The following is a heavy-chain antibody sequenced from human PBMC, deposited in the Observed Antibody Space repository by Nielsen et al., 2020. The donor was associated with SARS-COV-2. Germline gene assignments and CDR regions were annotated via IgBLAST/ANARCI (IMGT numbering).Heavy chain of an antibody. CDR3: ARDRVYYDILTGYRYCYGMDV. V-gene: IGHV3-30-3*01. Sequence: GGSLRLSCAASGFTFSSYAMHWVRQAPGKGLEWVAVISYDGSNKYYADSVKGRFTISRDNSKNTLYLQMNSLRAEDTAVYYCARDRVYYDILTGYRYCYGMDVWGQGTTVTVSS. CDR1: GFTFSSYA. D-gene: IGHD3-9*01. CDR2: ISYDGSNK. J-gene: IGHJ6*02.